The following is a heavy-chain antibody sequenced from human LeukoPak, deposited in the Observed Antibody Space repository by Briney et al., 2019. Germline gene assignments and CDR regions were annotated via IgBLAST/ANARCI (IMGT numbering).Heavy chain of an antibody. CDR1: GFTFNSYA. J-gene: IGHJ3*02. V-gene: IGHV3-64*02. CDR2: IGRNGGST. D-gene: IGHD2-2*01. Sequence: GGSLRLSCAASGFTFNSYAMHWVRQAPGKGLEYVSVIGRNGGSTYYADSVKGRFTISRDNSKNTLYLQLSSLRAEDMAVYYCARSNCSTTDCLFNAFDIWGQGTMVTVSS. CDR3: ARSNCSTTDCLFNAFDI.